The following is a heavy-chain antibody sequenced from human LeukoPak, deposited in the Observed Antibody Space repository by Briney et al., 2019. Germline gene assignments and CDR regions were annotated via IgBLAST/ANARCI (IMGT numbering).Heavy chain of an antibody. Sequence: SETLSLTCAVYGGSFSGYYWSWIRQPPGKGLEWIGEINHSGSTNYNPSLKSRVTISVDTSKNQFSLKLSSVTAADTAVCYCARVGGSWYSHLDYWGQGTLVTVSS. J-gene: IGHJ4*02. D-gene: IGHD6-13*01. CDR2: INHSGST. CDR1: GGSFSGYY. V-gene: IGHV4-34*01. CDR3: ARVGGSWYSHLDY.